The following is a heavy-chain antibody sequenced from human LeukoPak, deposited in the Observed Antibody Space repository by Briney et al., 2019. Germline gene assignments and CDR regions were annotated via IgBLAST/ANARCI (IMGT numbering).Heavy chain of an antibody. Sequence: GGSLRLSCAASGFTFSSYSMNWVRQAPGKGLEWVSYISSSSSTIYYADSVKGRFTISRDNAKNSLYLQMNSLRAEDTAVYYCANKRYVVPAAIRGDAFDIWGQGTMVTVSS. CDR1: GFTFSSYS. CDR3: ANKRYVVPAAIRGDAFDI. J-gene: IGHJ3*02. V-gene: IGHV3-48*01. CDR2: ISSSSSTI. D-gene: IGHD2-2*02.